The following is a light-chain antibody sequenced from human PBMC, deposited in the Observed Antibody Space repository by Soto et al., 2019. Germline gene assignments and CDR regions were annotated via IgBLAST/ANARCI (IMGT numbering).Light chain of an antibody. Sequence: QTVVTQEPSFSVSPGGTVTLTCGLNSGSVSTNYYPTWYQQTPGQAPRTLIYNTNTRSSGVPDRFSGSIVGNKAALTISGAQADDECDYYCVLYMGAGSVVFGGGTMVTVL. V-gene: IGLV8-61*01. CDR2: NTN. CDR1: SGSVSTNYY. J-gene: IGLJ2*01. CDR3: VLYMGAGSVV.